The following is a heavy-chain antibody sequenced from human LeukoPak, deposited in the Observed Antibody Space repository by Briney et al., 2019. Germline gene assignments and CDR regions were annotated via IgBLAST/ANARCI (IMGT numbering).Heavy chain of an antibody. CDR1: GFTFSSYA. CDR2: ISYDGSNK. Sequence: GGSLRLSCAASGFTFSSYAMHWVRRAPGKGLEWVAVISYDGSNKYYADSVKGRFTISRDNSKNTPYLQMNSLRAEDTAVYYCARQDWFDPWGQGTLVTVSS. V-gene: IGHV3-30-3*01. CDR3: ARQDWFDP. J-gene: IGHJ5*02.